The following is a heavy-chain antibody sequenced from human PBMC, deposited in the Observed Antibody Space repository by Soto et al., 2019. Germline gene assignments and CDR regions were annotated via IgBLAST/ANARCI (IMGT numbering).Heavy chain of an antibody. D-gene: IGHD6-19*01. J-gene: IGHJ5*02. CDR3: AKDWGSSGVFNWFNP. V-gene: IGHV3-30*18. CDR1: GCTVATTG. CDR2: ISHSGTSK. Sequence: QVQLVESWGGVVQPGASLKVACAASGCTVATTGMHWVRQAPGKGLEWVAMISHSGTSKVYIDSVQGRFTISRDNAKNNRYLQMSSLRPEDTAIYYCAKDWGSSGVFNWFNPWGQEVMVTVSS.